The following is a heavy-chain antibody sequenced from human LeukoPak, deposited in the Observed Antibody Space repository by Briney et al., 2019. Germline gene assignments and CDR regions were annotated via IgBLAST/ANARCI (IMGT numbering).Heavy chain of an antibody. D-gene: IGHD3-10*01. J-gene: IGHJ4*02. Sequence: SETLSLTCTVSGFSVITDSYCWGWIRQPPGKGLEWIGYDYCSGNTNYDPSLKRRVTISVDTSKNQFSLTLTSVTAADTAVYFCARDHFGSLDSWGQGILVTVSS. V-gene: IGHV4-61*01. CDR1: GFSVITDSYC. CDR2: DYCSGNT. CDR3: ARDHFGSLDS.